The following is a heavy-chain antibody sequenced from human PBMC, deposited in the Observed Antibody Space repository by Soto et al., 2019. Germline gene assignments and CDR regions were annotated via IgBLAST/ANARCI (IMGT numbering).Heavy chain of an antibody. Sequence: SETLSLTCAVYGGSFSGYYWSWIRQPPGKGLEWIGEINHSGSTNYNPSLKSRVTISVDTSKNQFSLKLSSVTAADTAVYYCARGKARITMVRGVIITMCYFDYWGQGTLVT. D-gene: IGHD3-10*01. V-gene: IGHV4-34*01. CDR3: ARGKARITMVRGVIITMCYFDY. J-gene: IGHJ4*02. CDR1: GGSFSGYY. CDR2: INHSGST.